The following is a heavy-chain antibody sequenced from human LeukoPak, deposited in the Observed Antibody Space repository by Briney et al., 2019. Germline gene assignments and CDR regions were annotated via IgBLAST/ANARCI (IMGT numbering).Heavy chain of an antibody. Sequence: ASVKVSCKASGYTFTSYAMHWVRQAPGQRLEWMGWINAGNGNTKYSQKFQGRVTITRDTSASTAYMELSSLRSEDTAVYYCARAPPGRGAQWRPFDYWGQGTLVTVSS. J-gene: IGHJ4*02. V-gene: IGHV1-3*01. CDR1: GYTFTSYA. CDR2: INAGNGNT. CDR3: ARAPPGRGAQWRPFDY. D-gene: IGHD6-19*01.